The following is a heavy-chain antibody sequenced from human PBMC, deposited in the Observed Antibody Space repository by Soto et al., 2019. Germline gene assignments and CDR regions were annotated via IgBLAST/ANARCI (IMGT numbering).Heavy chain of an antibody. CDR1: GGSISKRNYF. V-gene: IGHV4-39*01. J-gene: IGHJ4*02. Sequence: SETLSLTCTVSGGSISKRNYFWGWIRQAPGKGLEWIASILYSGTTSYSSSLKSRVAISVDTSKNQFSLKLNSVTAADTAVYYCARLGWGNGDSDYWGQGTLVTVSS. D-gene: IGHD2-21*01. CDR2: ILYSGTT. CDR3: ARLGWGNGDSDY.